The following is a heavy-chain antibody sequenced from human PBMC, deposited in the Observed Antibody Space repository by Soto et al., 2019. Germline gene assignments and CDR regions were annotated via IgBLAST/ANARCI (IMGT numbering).Heavy chain of an antibody. Sequence: ASVKVSCKASGYTFTGYFMHWVRQAPGQELEWMGWINPNSGATKYAQKFQGRVTLSRDTSIRTAYMELSGLRSDDTAVYYCAGGGGTILARLCWGKGNRVAVSS. CDR3: AGGGGTILARLC. CDR1: GYTFTGYF. D-gene: IGHD3-10*01. CDR2: INPNSGAT. J-gene: IGHJ4*02. V-gene: IGHV1-2*02.